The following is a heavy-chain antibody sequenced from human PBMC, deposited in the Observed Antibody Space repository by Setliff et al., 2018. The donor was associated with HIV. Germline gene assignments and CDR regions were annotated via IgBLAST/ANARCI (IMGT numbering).Heavy chain of an antibody. CDR3: ARGVPLLPPNF. D-gene: IGHD2-15*01. CDR2: IHHSGST. Sequence: SETLSLTCSVSGYSISSGYYWGWIRQPPGKGLEWIGSIHHSGSTYYNPSLKSRLAISVDTSKNQFSLMLNSVTAADTAIYYCARGVPLLPPNFWGQGTLVTVSS. J-gene: IGHJ4*02. CDR1: GYSISSGYY. V-gene: IGHV4-38-2*02.